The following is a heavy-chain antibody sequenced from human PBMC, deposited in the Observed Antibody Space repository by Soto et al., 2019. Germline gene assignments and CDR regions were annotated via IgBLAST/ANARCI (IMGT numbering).Heavy chain of an antibody. CDR3: ARAGIVVVNSFAFDI. CDR1: GGTFSSYA. V-gene: IGHV1-69*13. J-gene: IGHJ3*02. D-gene: IGHD3-22*01. Sequence: SVKVSCKASGGTFSSYAISWVRQAPGQGLEWMGGIIPIFGTANYAQKFQGRVTITADESTSTAYMELSSLRSEDTAVYYCARAGIVVVNSFAFDIWGQGTMVTVSS. CDR2: IIPIFGTA.